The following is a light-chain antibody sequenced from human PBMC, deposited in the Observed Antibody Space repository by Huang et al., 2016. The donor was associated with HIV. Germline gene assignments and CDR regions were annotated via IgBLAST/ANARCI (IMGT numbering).Light chain of an antibody. CDR1: QNVRNN. CDR2: ETS. J-gene: IGKJ4*01. Sequence: PATLSVSPGGRATLSCRASQNVRNNLAWYQLKTGQAPRLLIYETSTRASGIPARFSGSGSATDFTLTISGLQSEDFAIYYCQQYDKWPPGLTFGGGTKVEI. CDR3: QQYDKWPPGLT. V-gene: IGKV3D-15*01.